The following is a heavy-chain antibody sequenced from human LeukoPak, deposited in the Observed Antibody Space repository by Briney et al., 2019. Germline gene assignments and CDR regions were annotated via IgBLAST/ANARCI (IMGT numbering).Heavy chain of an antibody. CDR1: GFTFSNYW. D-gene: IGHD6-6*01. Sequence: GGSLRLSCAASGFTFSNYWMNRVRQAPGKGLEWVANINQSGSEKYYGDSVRGRFTISRDNAKNSLFLQMNSLRAEDTAVYYCARDGYGTSSLDYWGQGTLVTVSS. CDR3: ARDGYGTSSLDY. V-gene: IGHV3-7*03. J-gene: IGHJ4*02. CDR2: INQSGSEK.